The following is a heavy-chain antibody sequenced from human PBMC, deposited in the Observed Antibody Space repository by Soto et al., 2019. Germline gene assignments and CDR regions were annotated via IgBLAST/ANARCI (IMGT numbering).Heavy chain of an antibody. V-gene: IGHV6-1*01. CDR3: ARSSRYSGRGYYGMDV. Sequence: PSQTLSLTCAISGDSVSSNSAAWNWIRQSPSRGLEWLGRTYYRSKWYNDYAVSVKSRITINPDTSKNQFSLQLNSVTPEDTAVYYCARSSRYSGRGYYGMDVWGQGTTVTVSS. CDR2: TYYRSKWYN. J-gene: IGHJ6*02. CDR1: GDSVSSNSAA. D-gene: IGHD1-26*01.